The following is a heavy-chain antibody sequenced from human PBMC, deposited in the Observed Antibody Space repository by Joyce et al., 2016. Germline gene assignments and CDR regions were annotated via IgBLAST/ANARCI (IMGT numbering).Heavy chain of an antibody. CDR2: ITPVLETP. CDR3: ARGPPREKILFLGAYNWFDP. J-gene: IGHJ5*02. CDR1: RDSFSSYA. V-gene: IGHV1-69*12. D-gene: IGHD3-3*01. Sequence: QVLLVQSGAEVKKPGSSVKVSCKSPRDSFSSYAINWVRQAPGQGPEWMGGITPVLETPCYAQGCQSRVTFTADESKSTVYMELGSLRSDDTAVYFCARGPPREKILFLGAYNWFDPWGQGTLVTVSS.